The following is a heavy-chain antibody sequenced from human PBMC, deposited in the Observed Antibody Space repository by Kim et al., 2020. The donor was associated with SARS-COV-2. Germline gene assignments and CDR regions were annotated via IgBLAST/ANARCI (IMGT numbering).Heavy chain of an antibody. CDR3: ARLRGSSWHNWFDP. CDR2: IYYSGST. Sequence: SETLSLTCTVSGGSISSSSYYWGWIRQPPGKGLEWIGSIYYSGSTYYNPSLKSRVTISVDTSKNQFSLKLSSVTAADTAVYYCARLRGSSWHNWFDPWGQGTLVTVSS. V-gene: IGHV4-39*01. D-gene: IGHD6-13*01. J-gene: IGHJ5*02. CDR1: GGSISSSSYY.